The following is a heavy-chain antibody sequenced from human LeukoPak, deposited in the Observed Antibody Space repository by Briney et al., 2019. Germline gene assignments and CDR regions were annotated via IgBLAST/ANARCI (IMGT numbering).Heavy chain of an antibody. Sequence: ASVKVSCKASGYTFTSYDINWVRQATGQGLEWMGWVNPNSGNTGYAQKFQGRVTMTRNTSISTAYMELSSLRSEDTAVYYCAKSRFGELSPYYYYYYYMDVWGKGTTVTVSS. CDR2: VNPNSGNT. CDR3: AKSRFGELSPYYYYYYYMDV. V-gene: IGHV1-8*01. J-gene: IGHJ6*03. D-gene: IGHD3-10*01. CDR1: GYTFTSYD.